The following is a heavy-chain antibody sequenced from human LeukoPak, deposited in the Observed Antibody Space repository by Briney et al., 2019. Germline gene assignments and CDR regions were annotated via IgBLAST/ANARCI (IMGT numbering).Heavy chain of an antibody. V-gene: IGHV4-34*01. J-gene: IGHJ4*02. CDR2: INHSEST. Sequence: PSETLSLTCAVYGGSFSGYHWSWIRQPPGKGLEWIGEINHSESTNYNPSLKSRVTISVDTSKNQFSLKLSSVTAADTAVYYCARGDSTAAAVDYWGQGTLVTVSS. CDR3: ARGDSTAAAVDY. D-gene: IGHD6-25*01. CDR1: GGSFSGYH.